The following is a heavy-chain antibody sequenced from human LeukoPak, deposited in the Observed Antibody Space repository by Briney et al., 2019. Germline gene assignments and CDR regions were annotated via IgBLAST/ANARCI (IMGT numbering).Heavy chain of an antibody. J-gene: IGHJ3*02. V-gene: IGHV3-9*03. Sequence: GRSLRLSCAVSGSTFDDYAMHWVRQAPGKDMEWVSGISWNSNLIGYADSVKGRFTISRDNAKNSLYLQMNSLRPEDMALYYCAKDRNYELLYAFDIWGQGTMVTVSS. CDR3: AKDRNYELLYAFDI. CDR2: ISWNSNLI. CDR1: GSTFDDYA. D-gene: IGHD2-2*02.